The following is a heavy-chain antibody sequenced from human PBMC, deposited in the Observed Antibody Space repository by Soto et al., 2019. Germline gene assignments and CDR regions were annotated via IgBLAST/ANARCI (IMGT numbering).Heavy chain of an antibody. CDR1: RITFASCG. J-gene: IGHJ4*02. Sequence: PGRSRRRSCLPCRITFASCGMNWGHQAPGKGREWVAGISQTVADTYCADSVRGRFIISRDNSRNTVSLEMNSLRGEDSALYYCATEGAKTTWNFGFWGQVTKVTVSS. D-gene: IGHD1-26*01. CDR3: ATEGAKTTWNFGF. CDR2: ISQTVADT. V-gene: IGHV3-23*01.